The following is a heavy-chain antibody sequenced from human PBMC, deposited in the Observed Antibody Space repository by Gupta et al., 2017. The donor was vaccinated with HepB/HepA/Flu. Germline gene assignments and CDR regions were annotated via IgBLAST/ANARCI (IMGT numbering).Heavy chain of an antibody. CDR2: IIPIFGTA. CDR3: ARDPILSLYGDHHDAFDI. V-gene: IGHV1-69*01. D-gene: IGHD3-3*01. Sequence: QVQLVPSGAEVKKPGSSVKVSSKASGGTFSTYAISWVRQAPGQGLEWMGGIIPIFGTANYAQKFQGRVTITADESTSTAYMELSSLRSEDTAVYYCARDPILSLYGDHHDAFDIWGQGTMVTVSS. CDR1: GGTFSTYA. J-gene: IGHJ3*02.